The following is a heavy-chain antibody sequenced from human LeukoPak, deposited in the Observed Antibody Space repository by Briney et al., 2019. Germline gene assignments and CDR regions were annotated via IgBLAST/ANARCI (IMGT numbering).Heavy chain of an antibody. D-gene: IGHD5-18*01. V-gene: IGHV1-46*01. Sequence: GASVKVSCKASGYTFTSYDINWVRQAPGQGLEWMGIINPSGGSTSYAQKFQGRVTMTRDMSTSTVYMELSSLRSEDTAVYYCARGRSVTAKLDWFDPWGQGTLVTVSS. J-gene: IGHJ5*02. CDR1: GYTFTSYD. CDR2: INPSGGST. CDR3: ARGRSVTAKLDWFDP.